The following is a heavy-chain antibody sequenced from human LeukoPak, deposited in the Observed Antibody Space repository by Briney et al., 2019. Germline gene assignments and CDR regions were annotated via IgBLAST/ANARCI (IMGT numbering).Heavy chain of an antibody. CDR2: IWYDGSNK. Sequence: GGSLRLSCAASGFTFSSYGMHWVRQAPGKGLEWVAVIWYDGSNKYYADSVKGRFTISRDNSKNTLYLQMNSLRVEDTAVYFCAKGGRRGTGWYYFDYWGQGTLVTVSS. D-gene: IGHD6-19*01. V-gene: IGHV3-33*06. J-gene: IGHJ4*02. CDR1: GFTFSSYG. CDR3: AKGGRRGTGWYYFDY.